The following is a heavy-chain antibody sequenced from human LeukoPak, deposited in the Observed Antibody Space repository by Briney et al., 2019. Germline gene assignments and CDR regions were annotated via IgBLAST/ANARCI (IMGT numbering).Heavy chain of an antibody. Sequence: PSETLSLTCTVSGYSISSGYYWGWIRRPPGKGLEWIGSIYHSGSTYYNPSLKSRVTISVDTSKNQFSLKLSSVTAADTAVYYCARAYYDSSGYYPFDYWGQGTLVTVSS. J-gene: IGHJ4*02. CDR2: IYHSGST. V-gene: IGHV4-38-2*02. D-gene: IGHD3-22*01. CDR3: ARAYYDSSGYYPFDY. CDR1: GYSISSGYY.